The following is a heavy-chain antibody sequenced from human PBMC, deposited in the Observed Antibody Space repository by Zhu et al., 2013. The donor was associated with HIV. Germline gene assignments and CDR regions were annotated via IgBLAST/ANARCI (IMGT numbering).Heavy chain of an antibody. V-gene: IGHV1-24*01. CDR3: ARDRPGGYKSLDY. CDR2: FDIEQGET. Sequence: QVQLVQSGAEVRKPGASVRLSCKVSGYTLTELSMHWVRQAPGRGLEWVGGFDIEQGETIYAQKFQDRVTLTEDTSTDTAFMELTSLRSEDTAVYYCARDRPGGYKSLDYWGQGTLVTVSS. J-gene: IGHJ4*02. CDR1: GYTLTELS. D-gene: IGHD1-26*01.